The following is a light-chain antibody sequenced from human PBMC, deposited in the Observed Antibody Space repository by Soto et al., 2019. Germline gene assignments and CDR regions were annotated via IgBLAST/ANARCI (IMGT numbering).Light chain of an antibody. Sequence: QSVLTQPPSASGTPGQRVTISCSGSSSNIGRNTVNWYQQLPGTAPKLLIYSNKHRPSGVPDRFSGSKSGTSASLAISGLQSEDEADYYCAAWDDSLNVVFGGGTKVTVL. J-gene: IGLJ2*01. CDR2: SNK. V-gene: IGLV1-44*01. CDR1: SSNIGRNT. CDR3: AAWDDSLNVV.